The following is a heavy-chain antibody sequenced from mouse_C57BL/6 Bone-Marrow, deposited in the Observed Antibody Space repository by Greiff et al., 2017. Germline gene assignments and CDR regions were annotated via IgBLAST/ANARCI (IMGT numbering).Heavy chain of an antibody. CDR3: TTLYYYGSSSYYFDY. D-gene: IGHD1-1*01. CDR2: IDPENGDT. CDR1: GFNIKDDY. V-gene: IGHV14-4*01. Sequence: LVESGAELVRPGASVKLSCTASGFNIKDDYMHWVKQRPEQGLEWIGWIDPENGDTEYASKFQGKATITADTSSNTAYLQLSSLTSEDTAVYYCTTLYYYGSSSYYFDYWGQGTTLTVSS. J-gene: IGHJ2*01.